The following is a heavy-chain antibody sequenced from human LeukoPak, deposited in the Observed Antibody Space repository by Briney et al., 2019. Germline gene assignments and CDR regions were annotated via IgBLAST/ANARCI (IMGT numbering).Heavy chain of an antibody. CDR1: GGSVSSDSHY. D-gene: IGHD3-10*01. V-gene: IGHV4-61*01. CDR2: ISYSGST. CDR3: ARSLWFGGPFDP. Sequence: PSETLSLTCTVSGGSVSSDSHYWNWIRQPPGKGLEWIGCISYSGSTNYKSSLKSRVTISVDTSKNQFSLKVRSVTAADTAVYYCARSLWFGGPFDPWGQGTLVTVSS. J-gene: IGHJ5*02.